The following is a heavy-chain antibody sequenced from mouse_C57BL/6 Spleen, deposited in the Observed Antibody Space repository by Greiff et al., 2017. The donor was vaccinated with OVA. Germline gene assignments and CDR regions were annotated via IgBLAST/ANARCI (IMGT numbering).Heavy chain of an antibody. V-gene: IGHV1-55*01. CDR3: ARRPLYDGYYARYFDV. D-gene: IGHD2-3*01. CDR1: GYTFTSYW. J-gene: IGHJ1*03. CDR2: IYPGSGST. Sequence: VQLQQPGAGLVKPGASVKMSCKASGYTFTSYWITWVKQRPGQGLEWIGDIYPGSGSTNYNEKFKSKATLTVDTSSSTAYMQLSSLTSEDSAVYYCARRPLYDGYYARYFDVWGTGTTVTVSS.